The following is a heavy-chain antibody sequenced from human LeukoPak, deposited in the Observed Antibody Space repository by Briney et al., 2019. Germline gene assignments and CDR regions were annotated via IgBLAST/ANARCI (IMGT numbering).Heavy chain of an antibody. Sequence: ASVKVSCKASGYTFTGYYMHWVRQAPGQGLEWMGWINPNSGGTNYAQKFQGRVTMTRGTSISTAYMELSRLRSDDTAVYYCARAWGYSYGPHFDYWGQGTLVTVSS. J-gene: IGHJ4*02. V-gene: IGHV1-2*02. CDR3: ARAWGYSYGPHFDY. CDR1: GYTFTGYY. CDR2: INPNSGGT. D-gene: IGHD5-18*01.